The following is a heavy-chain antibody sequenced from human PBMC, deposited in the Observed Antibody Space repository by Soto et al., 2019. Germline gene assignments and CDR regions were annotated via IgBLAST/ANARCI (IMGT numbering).Heavy chain of an antibody. CDR3: AYYYDSSGYVH. CDR1: GFTFSSYG. Sequence: QVQLVESGGGVVQPGRSLRLSCAASGFTFSSYGMHWVRQAPGKGLEWVAVISYDGSNKYYADSVKGRFTISRDNSKNTLYLQMNSQRAEDTAVYYCAYYYDSSGYVHWGQGTLVTVSS. D-gene: IGHD3-22*01. CDR2: ISYDGSNK. V-gene: IGHV3-30*03. J-gene: IGHJ4*02.